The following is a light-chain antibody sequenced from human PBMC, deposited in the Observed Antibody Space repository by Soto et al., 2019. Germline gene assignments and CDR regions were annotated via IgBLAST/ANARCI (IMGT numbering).Light chain of an antibody. J-gene: IGLJ3*02. V-gene: IGLV2-14*01. CDR2: EVS. CDR3: SSYTGTTTV. Sequence: QSVLTQPASVSGSPGQSITISCTGASSDIGSYKYVSWYQQHLGKAPKLIIYEVSNRPSGVSNRLSGSKSGNTASLTISGLQTEDEADYYCSSYTGTTTVFGGGTKLTVL. CDR1: SSDIGSYKY.